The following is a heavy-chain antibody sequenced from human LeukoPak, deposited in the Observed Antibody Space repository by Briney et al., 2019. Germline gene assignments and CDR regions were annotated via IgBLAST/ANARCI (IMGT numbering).Heavy chain of an antibody. CDR3: VRRLRLDY. V-gene: IGHV3-48*03. D-gene: IGHD4-17*01. J-gene: IGHJ4*02. CDR1: GFTFSDYE. Sequence: TGGSLRLSCTVSGFTFSDYEMNWVRQAPGKGLEWVAYISAGSGVTIDFADSVKGRFMISRDNAKNSLSLQMNSLRAEDTGFYYCVRRLRLDYWGQGTLVTVSS. CDR2: ISAGSGVTI.